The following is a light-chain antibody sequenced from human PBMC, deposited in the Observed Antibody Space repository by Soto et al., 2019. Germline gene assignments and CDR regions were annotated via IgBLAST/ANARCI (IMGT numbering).Light chain of an antibody. V-gene: IGKV1-8*01. J-gene: IGKJ5*01. CDR2: AAS. Sequence: AIRVTQSPSSFSASTGDRVAITCRASQGISSYLAWYQQKPGKAPKLLIYAASTLQSGVPSRFSGSGSGTDFTLTISSLQPEDFATYYCQQSYSNPRTFGQGTRLEIK. CDR3: QQSYSNPRT. CDR1: QGISSY.